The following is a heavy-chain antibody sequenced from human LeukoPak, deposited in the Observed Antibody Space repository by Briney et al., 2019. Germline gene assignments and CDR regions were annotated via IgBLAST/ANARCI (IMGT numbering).Heavy chain of an antibody. J-gene: IGHJ4*02. D-gene: IGHD5-12*01. CDR3: ASGVATLDY. CDR2: ISYDGSNK. CDR1: GFTFSSYG. V-gene: IGHV3-30*03. Sequence: PGGSLRLSCAASGFTFSSYGMHWVRQAPGKGLEWVAVISYDGSNKYYADSVKGRFTISRDNSKNTLYLQMNSLRAEDTAVYYCASGVATLDYWGQGTLVTVSS.